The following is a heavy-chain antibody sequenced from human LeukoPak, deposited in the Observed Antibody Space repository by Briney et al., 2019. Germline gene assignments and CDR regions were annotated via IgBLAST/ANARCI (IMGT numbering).Heavy chain of an antibody. CDR3: ARARWQLVPYFDS. V-gene: IGHV1-2*02. CDR1: GYTFTDYY. D-gene: IGHD4-23*01. J-gene: IGHJ4*01. CDR2: INPNSGGT. Sequence: GASVKVSCKASGYTFTDYYMHWVRQAPGQGLEWMGWINPNSGGTNFAQKFQGRVAMTRDTSISTAYLELGSLRSDDTAVYFCARARWQLVPYFDSWGYGTLVTVSS.